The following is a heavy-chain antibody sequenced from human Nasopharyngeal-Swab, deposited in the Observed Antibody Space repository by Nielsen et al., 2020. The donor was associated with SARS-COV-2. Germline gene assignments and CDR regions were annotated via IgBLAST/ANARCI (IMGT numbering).Heavy chain of an antibody. V-gene: IGHV3-23*03. J-gene: IGHJ6*02. D-gene: IGHD5-12*01. Sequence: GGSLRLSCAASGFTFRSYAISWVRPAPGMVLEWVSIIYSGGSSTYYADSVKGRFTISRDNSKSMLYLQMTSLRAEDTAVYYCAKAGLVTTIYYYYGMDVWGQGTTVTVAS. CDR2: IYSGGSST. CDR3: AKAGLVTTIYYYYGMDV. CDR1: GFTFRSYA.